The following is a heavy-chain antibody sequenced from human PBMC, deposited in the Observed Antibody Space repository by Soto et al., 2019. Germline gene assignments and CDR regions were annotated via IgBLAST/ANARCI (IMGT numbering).Heavy chain of an antibody. D-gene: IGHD1-26*01. CDR3: VRDRDLYRDMVHADL. J-gene: IGHJ4*01. CDR1: GFTFSDYY. CDR2: IGSSGSHI. V-gene: IGHV3-11*04. Sequence: PGGSLRLSCAASGFTFSDYYMSWIRQAPGKGLEWVSYIGSSGSHIYYAESVKGRFTISRDNAQNSLYLRMNSLRDEDTAVYFCVRDRDLYRDMVHADLWGQGTLVTVSS.